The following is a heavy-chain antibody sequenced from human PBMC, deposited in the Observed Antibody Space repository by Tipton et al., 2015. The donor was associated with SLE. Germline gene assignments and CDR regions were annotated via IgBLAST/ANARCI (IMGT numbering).Heavy chain of an antibody. CDR1: GFTLRSYS. CDR3: ATALVVQGVIIGFDY. CDR2: VYYSGST. Sequence: LRLSCAASGFTLRSYSMNWVRQAPGKGLEWIGSVYYSGSTYYNPSLKSRVTISADTSKNQFSLSLSSVTAADTAVYYCATALVVQGVIIGFDYWGQGTLVTVSS. V-gene: IGHV4-38-2*01. J-gene: IGHJ4*02. D-gene: IGHD3-10*01.